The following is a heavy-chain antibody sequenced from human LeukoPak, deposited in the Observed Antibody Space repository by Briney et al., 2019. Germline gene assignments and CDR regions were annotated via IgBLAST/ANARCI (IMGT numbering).Heavy chain of an antibody. CDR2: INSDGSST. CDR1: GFTFSSYW. V-gene: IGHV3-74*01. CDR3: ARGLTGVGATMVDY. Sequence: GGPLRLSCAASGFTFSSYWMHWVRQAPGKGLVWVSRINSDGSSTSYADSVKGRFTISRDNAKNTLYLQMNSLRAEDTAVYYRARGLTGVGATMVDYWGQGTLVTVSS. J-gene: IGHJ4*02. D-gene: IGHD1-26*01.